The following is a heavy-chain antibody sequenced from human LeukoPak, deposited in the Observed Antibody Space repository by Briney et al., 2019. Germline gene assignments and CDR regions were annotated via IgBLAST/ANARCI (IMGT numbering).Heavy chain of an antibody. CDR3: TSYSSTSFDP. CDR2: IRSKAYGGTT. J-gene: IGHJ5*02. D-gene: IGHD2-2*01. CDR1: GFTFGDYA. Sequence: GGSLRLSCTASGFTFGDYAMYWVRQAPGKGLEWVGFIRSKAYGGTTQYAASVKGRFTISRDDSKSIAYLQMNSLKTEDTAVYYCTSYSSTSFDPWGQGTLVTVSS. V-gene: IGHV3-49*04.